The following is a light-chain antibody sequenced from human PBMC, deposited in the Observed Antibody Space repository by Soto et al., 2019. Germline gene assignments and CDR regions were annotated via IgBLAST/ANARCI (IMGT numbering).Light chain of an antibody. CDR1: QGISSY. CDR2: AAS. J-gene: IGKJ4*01. CDR3: QQLNSYPLT. Sequence: IQLTQSLSSLSASVAARVTITFRASQGISSYLAWYQQKPGKAPKLLIYAASTLQSGVPSRFSGSGSGTDFTLTISSLQPEDFATYYCQQLNSYPLTFGGGTKVDIK. V-gene: IGKV1-9*01.